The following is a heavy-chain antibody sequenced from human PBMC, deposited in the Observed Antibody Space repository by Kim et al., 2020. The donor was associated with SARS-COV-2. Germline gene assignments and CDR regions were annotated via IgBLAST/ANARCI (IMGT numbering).Heavy chain of an antibody. Sequence: SETLSLTCAVYGGSFSGYYWSWIRQPPGKGLEWIGEINHSGSTNYNPSLKSRVTISVDTSKNQFSLKLSSVTAADTAVYYCARGLGSNSGYSSSFWFDP. CDR3: ARGLGSNSGYSSSFWFDP. CDR1: GGSFSGYY. V-gene: IGHV4-34*01. J-gene: IGHJ5*02. CDR2: INHSGST. D-gene: IGHD6-6*01.